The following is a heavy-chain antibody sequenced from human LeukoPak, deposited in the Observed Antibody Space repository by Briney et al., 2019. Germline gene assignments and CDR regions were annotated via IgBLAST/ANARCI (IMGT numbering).Heavy chain of an antibody. J-gene: IGHJ6*03. CDR1: GYSFTTFD. V-gene: IGHV1-8*03. CDR2: MNPNTGNT. D-gene: IGHD7-27*01. CDR3: ARGPLTGEHYHYYMDV. Sequence: ASVKVSCKASGYSFTTFDINWVRRATGQGLEWMGWMNPNTGNTGFAGKFQGRVTITGNTSISTVYMELTSLTSDDTAVYYCARGPLTGEHYHYYMDVWGTGTTITASS.